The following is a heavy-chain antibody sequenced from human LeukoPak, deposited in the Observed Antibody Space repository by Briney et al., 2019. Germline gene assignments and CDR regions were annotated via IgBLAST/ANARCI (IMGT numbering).Heavy chain of an antibody. Sequence: QPGRSLRLSCAASGFTFSTYGMHWVRQAPGKGLEWVTVISYDGHTNYADSVKGRFTISRDNSKNTLYLQMNGLRDEDTAVYYCAKERGSTTQFDYWGQGTLVTVSS. D-gene: IGHD6-13*01. CDR1: GFTFSTYG. J-gene: IGHJ4*02. V-gene: IGHV3-30*18. CDR2: ISYDGHT. CDR3: AKERGSTTQFDY.